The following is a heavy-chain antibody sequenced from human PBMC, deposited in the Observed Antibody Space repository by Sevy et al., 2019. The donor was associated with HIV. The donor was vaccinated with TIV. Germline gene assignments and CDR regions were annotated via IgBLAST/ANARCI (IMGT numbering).Heavy chain of an antibody. CDR1: GGSITSLY. V-gene: IGHV4-59*08. CDR2: IYYNGNT. J-gene: IGHJ4*02. D-gene: IGHD3-10*01. CDR3: AGENARGRGYS. Sequence: SETLSLTCTVSGGSITSLYWGWIRQPPGKGLKWIANIYYNGNTNYNPSLKSRVTISLDTSKNQFSLRLSSVTAADTAIYYCAGENARGRGYSWGQGTLVTVSS.